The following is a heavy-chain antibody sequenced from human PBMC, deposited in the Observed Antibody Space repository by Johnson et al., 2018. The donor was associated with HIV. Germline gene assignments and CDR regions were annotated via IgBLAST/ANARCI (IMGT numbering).Heavy chain of an antibody. J-gene: IGHJ3*02. CDR3: AKDFVTHGAFDI. Sequence: VQLVESGGGVVQPGRSLRLSCAASGFTFRSYWMHWVRQPGKGLVWVANIKEDGSEKNYVDSVKGRFTISRDNSKNTLYLQMNSLRAEDTAVYYCAKDFVTHGAFDIWGQGTMVTVSS. CDR1: GFTFRSYW. V-gene: IGHV3-7*03. D-gene: IGHD2-21*01. CDR2: IKEDGSEK.